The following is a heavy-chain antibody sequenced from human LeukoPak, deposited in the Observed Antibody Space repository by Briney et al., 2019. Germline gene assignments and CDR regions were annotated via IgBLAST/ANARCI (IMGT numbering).Heavy chain of an antibody. J-gene: IGHJ4*02. CDR3: AKGIMGGGVKTFGF. D-gene: IGHD3-10*01. CDR2: LSSSGGST. V-gene: IGHV3-23*01. CDR1: GFTFGNYA. Sequence: PGGSLRLSCAGSGFTFGNYAMTWVRQSPGKGLEWVSALSSSGGSTYYADSVKGRFSISRDNSENTLYLQLNSLRAEDTAVYYCAKGIMGGGVKTFGFWGQGTLVTVAS.